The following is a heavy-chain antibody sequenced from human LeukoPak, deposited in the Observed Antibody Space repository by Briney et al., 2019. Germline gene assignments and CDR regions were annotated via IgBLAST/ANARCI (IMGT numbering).Heavy chain of an antibody. CDR1: GFTFSNAW. CDR3: TRYCSGGSCYYLLKAFDI. D-gene: IGHD2-15*01. V-gene: IGHV3-15*01. J-gene: IGHJ3*02. CDR2: IKSKTDGGTT. Sequence: GGSLRLSCAASGFTFSNAWMSWVRQAPGKGLEWVGRIKSKTDGGTTDYAAPVKGRFTISRDDSKNTLYLQMNSLKTEDTAVYYCTRYCSGGSCYYLLKAFDIWGQGTMVTVSS.